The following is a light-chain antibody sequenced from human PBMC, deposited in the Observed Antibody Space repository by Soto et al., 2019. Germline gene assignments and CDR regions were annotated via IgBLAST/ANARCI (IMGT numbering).Light chain of an antibody. CDR2: GNS. Sequence: QSVLTQPPSVSGCPGQRGTISCTWSSSNIGAGYDVHWYQQLPGTAPKLLIYGNSNRPSGVPDRFSGSKSGTSASLAITGLQAEDEADYYCQSYDSSLSGYVFGTGTKVTVL. V-gene: IGLV1-40*01. J-gene: IGLJ1*01. CDR1: SSNIGAGYD. CDR3: QSYDSSLSGYV.